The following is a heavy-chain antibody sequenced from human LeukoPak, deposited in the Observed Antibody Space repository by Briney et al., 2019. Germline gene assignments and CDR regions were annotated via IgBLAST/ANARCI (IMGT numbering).Heavy chain of an antibody. D-gene: IGHD3-22*01. J-gene: IGHJ5*02. CDR3: ARGKDSNGFLDL. V-gene: IGHV3-23*01. CDR2: ISGSGGST. Sequence: GGSLRLSCAASGFTFSSYAMSWVRQAPGKGLEWVSAISGSGGSTYYADSVKGRFTISRDNSKNTLYLQMNSLRAEDTAVYYCARGKDSNGFLDLWGQGTLVTVSS. CDR1: GFTFSSYA.